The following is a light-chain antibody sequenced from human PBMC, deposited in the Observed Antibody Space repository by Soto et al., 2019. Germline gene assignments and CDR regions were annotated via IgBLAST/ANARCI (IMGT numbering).Light chain of an antibody. V-gene: IGLV1-40*01. CDR1: SSNIGAGYD. CDR3: QSYDSSLSAYV. Sequence: QSALAQPPSVSGAPGQKVTISCTGSSSNIGAGYDLHWYQQLPGTAPKLLLYGNSNRPSGVPDRFSGSKSGTSASLAIPGLQAEDEADYYCQSYDSSLSAYVFGTGTKVTVL. J-gene: IGLJ1*01. CDR2: GNS.